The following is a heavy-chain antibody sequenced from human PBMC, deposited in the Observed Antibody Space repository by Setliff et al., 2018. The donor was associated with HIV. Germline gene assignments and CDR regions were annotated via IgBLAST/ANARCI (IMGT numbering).Heavy chain of an antibody. D-gene: IGHD6-13*01. V-gene: IGHV3-21*06. Sequence: GGSLRFSCTASGFPFSLYSMNWVRQTPGRGLEWVSSINGNTLYISYAASVRRRFTISRDNAKGSLYLQLTSLRPEDTGVYFCARVGSSTSLDYWGQGILVTVSS. CDR1: GFPFSLYS. J-gene: IGHJ4*02. CDR2: INGNTLYI. CDR3: ARVGSSTSLDY.